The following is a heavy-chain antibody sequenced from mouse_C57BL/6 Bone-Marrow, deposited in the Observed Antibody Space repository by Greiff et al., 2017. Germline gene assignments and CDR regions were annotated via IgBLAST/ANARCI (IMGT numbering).Heavy chain of an antibody. CDR2: IYPGSGST. D-gene: IGHD1-1*01. J-gene: IGHJ4*01. CDR3: ARRGYGSSYVYAMDY. Sequence: VQLQQPGAELVKPGASVKMSCKASGYTFTSYWITWVKQRPGQGLEWIGDIYPGSGSTNYNEKFKSKAKLTVDTSSSTAYMQLSSLTSEESAVYYCARRGYGSSYVYAMDYWGQGTSVTVSS. CDR1: GYTFTSYW. V-gene: IGHV1-55*01.